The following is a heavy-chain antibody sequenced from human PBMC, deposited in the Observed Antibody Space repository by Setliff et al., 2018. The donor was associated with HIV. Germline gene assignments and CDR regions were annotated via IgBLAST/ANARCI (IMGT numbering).Heavy chain of an antibody. CDR2: INPSGGST. D-gene: IGHD6-6*01. Sequence: ASVKVSCKASGYTFTSYYMHWVRQAPGQGLEWMGIINPSGGSTSYAQKFQGRVTMTRDTSISTAYMELSRLRSDDTAVYYCARDSSSRDYYFDYWGQGTLVTVSS. J-gene: IGHJ4*02. CDR1: GYTFTSYY. CDR3: ARDSSSRDYYFDY. V-gene: IGHV1-46*01.